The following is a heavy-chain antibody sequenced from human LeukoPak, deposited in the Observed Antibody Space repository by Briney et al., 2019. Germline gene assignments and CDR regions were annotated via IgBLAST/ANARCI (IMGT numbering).Heavy chain of an antibody. D-gene: IGHD2-2*01. CDR3: ARCSVVVPAAINWFDP. CDR2: MNPKNGGT. V-gene: IGHV1-2*02. CDR1: GYTFSDYY. Sequence: ASVKVSCKASGYTFSDYYMHWVRQAPGQGLEWMGWMNPKNGGTNYAQKFHGRVIMTRDTSINTAYMELSRLTSDDTAVYYCARCSVVVPAAINWFDPWGQGTLVTVSS. J-gene: IGHJ5*02.